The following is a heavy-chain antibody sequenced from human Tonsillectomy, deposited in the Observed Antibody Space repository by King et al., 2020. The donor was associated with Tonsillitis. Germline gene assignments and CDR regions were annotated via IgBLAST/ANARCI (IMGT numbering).Heavy chain of an antibody. V-gene: IGHV3-30-3*01. CDR2: ISYDGSNK. J-gene: IGHJ4*02. Sequence: QVQLVESGGGVVQPGRSLRLSCAVSGFTFSRYAIHWVRQAPGKGLGGVTFISYDGSNKYYADSVKGRFTISRDNLKKPLFLQMNSLRAEDTAVYYCARGISLFGAPLDYWGQGTLVTVSS. CDR3: ARGISLFGAPLDY. CDR1: GFTFSRYA. D-gene: IGHD3-16*01.